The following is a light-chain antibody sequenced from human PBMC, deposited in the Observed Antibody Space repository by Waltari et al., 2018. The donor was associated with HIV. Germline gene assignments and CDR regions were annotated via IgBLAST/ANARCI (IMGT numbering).Light chain of an antibody. Sequence: QSVLTQPPSVSGAPGQRVTISCTGSTSNIGAGYDVQWYQQLPGTAPKLLIYGNTNRPSGFPDRFSGSKSVTSASLAITGVQAEDEADYYCQSYDSSLSGAVFGGGTKLTVL. CDR1: TSNIGAGYD. CDR2: GNT. J-gene: IGLJ3*02. CDR3: QSYDSSLSGAV. V-gene: IGLV1-40*01.